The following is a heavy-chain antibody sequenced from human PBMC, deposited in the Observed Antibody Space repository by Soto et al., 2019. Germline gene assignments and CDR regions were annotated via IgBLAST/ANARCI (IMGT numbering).Heavy chain of an antibody. CDR1: GGSFSGYY. CDR3: ARAGTMVRGVSGMDV. Sequence: SETLSLTCAVYGGSFSGYYWSWIRQPPGKGLEWIGEINHSGSTNYNPSLKSRVTISVDTSKNQFSLKLSSVTAADTAVYYCARAGTMVRGVSGMDVWGQGTTVTVSS. CDR2: INHSGST. D-gene: IGHD3-10*01. V-gene: IGHV4-34*01. J-gene: IGHJ6*02.